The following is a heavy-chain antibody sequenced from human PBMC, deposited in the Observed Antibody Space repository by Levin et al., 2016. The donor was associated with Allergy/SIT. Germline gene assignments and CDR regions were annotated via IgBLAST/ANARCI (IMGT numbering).Heavy chain of an antibody. J-gene: IGHJ4*02. CDR2: ISSSGSYI. CDR1: GFTFSTYS. Sequence: GGSLRLSCAASGFTFSTYSMNWVRQAPGKGLEWVAYISSSGSYIYYAESMKGRFTISRDNAKKSLYLQMNSLRAEDTAVYYCAREYAVIGNFDYWGQGTLVTVSS. V-gene: IGHV3-21*01. CDR3: AREYAVIGNFDY. D-gene: IGHD2-8*01.